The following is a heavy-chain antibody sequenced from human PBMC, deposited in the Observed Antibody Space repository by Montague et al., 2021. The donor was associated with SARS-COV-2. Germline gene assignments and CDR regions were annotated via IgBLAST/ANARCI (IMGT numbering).Heavy chain of an antibody. J-gene: IGHJ1*01. V-gene: IGHV4-61*01. CDR2: ISYSGST. D-gene: IGHD3-22*01. CDR1: GAPVRSGNSY. CDR3: ARFGYESVGYYYIYPD. Sequence: SETLSLTCTVSGAPVRSGNSYWNWIRQPPGKGLEWIGYISYSGSTNYRPSLKSRVTISVDTSENQLSRKVISATAADTAVYYCARFGYESVGYYYIYPDWGQGTLVTVSS.